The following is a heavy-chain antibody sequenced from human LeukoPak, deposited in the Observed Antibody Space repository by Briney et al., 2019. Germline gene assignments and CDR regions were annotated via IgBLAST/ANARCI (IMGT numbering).Heavy chain of an antibody. J-gene: IGHJ4*02. D-gene: IGHD3-22*01. V-gene: IGHV4-59*01. Sequence: PSETLSLTCTVSGDFITAYYWSWIRQPPGKGLEWIGYVYYSGSTEYNPSLRSRVTISLEMSKHQFSLNLTSVTAADTAVYYCARVTDRQNYYDSSGFIDYWGQGTLVTVSS. CDR1: GDFITAYY. CDR3: ARVTDRQNYYDSSGFIDY. CDR2: VYYSGST.